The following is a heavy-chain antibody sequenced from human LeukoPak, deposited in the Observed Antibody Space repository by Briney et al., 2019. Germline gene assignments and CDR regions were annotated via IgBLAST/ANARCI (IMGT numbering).Heavy chain of an antibody. CDR2: INHSGST. J-gene: IGHJ6*03. V-gene: IGHV4-34*01. CDR1: GGSFSGYY. Sequence: TSETLSLTCAVYGGSFSGYYWSCIRQPPGKGLEWIGEINHSGSTNYKPSLNSRVTISVDTSKDQFSLKLSSVTAADTAVYYCARVWRDTAMVTDYYYMDVWGKGTTVTVSS. CDR3: ARVWRDTAMVTDYYYMDV. D-gene: IGHD5-18*01.